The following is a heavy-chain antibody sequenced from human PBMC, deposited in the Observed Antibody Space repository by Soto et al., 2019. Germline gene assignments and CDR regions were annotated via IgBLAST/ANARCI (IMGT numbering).Heavy chain of an antibody. CDR1: GYSFTSYW. V-gene: IGHV5-51*01. CDR2: IYPGDSDT. D-gene: IGHD3-22*01. Sequence: PGESLKISCKGSGYSFTSYWIGWVRQMPGKGLEWMGIIYPGDSDTRYSPSFQGQVTISADKSISTAYLQWSSLKASDTAMYYCARGNYYDSSGYYYYGMDVWGQGTTVTVSS. CDR3: ARGNYYDSSGYYYYGMDV. J-gene: IGHJ6*02.